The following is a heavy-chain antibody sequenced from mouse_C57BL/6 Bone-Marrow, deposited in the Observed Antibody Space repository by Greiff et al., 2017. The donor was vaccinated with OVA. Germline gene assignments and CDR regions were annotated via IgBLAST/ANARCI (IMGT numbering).Heavy chain of an antibody. D-gene: IGHD1-1*01. CDR3: AREETVGGYAMDY. J-gene: IGHJ4*01. CDR1: GYSFTGYY. V-gene: IGHV1-31*01. Sequence: EVHLVESGPELVKPGASVKISCKASGYSFTGYYMHWVKQSHGNILDWIGYIYPYNGVSSYNQKFKGKATLTVDKSSSTAYMELRSLTSEDSAVYYCAREETVGGYAMDYWGQGTSVTVSS. CDR2: IYPYNGVS.